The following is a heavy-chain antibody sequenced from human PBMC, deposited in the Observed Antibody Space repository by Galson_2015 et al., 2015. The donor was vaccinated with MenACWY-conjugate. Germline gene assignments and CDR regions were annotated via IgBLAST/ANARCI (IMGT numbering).Heavy chain of an antibody. J-gene: IGHJ6*02. Sequence: QSGAEVKKPGESLKISCKTTGYSFTTYWIAWVRQMPGTGLEWMGLISPGDSNTRYSPSFRGQVTISADKSISTAYLQWSSLKASDTAMYYCARHPPGGRGIDVWGQGTTVTVSS. CDR3: ARHPPGGRGIDV. D-gene: IGHD1-26*01. CDR1: GYSFTTYW. CDR2: ISPGDSNT. V-gene: IGHV5-51*01.